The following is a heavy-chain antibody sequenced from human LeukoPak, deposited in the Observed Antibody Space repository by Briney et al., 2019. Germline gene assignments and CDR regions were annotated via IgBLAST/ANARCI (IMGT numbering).Heavy chain of an antibody. J-gene: IGHJ4*02. V-gene: IGHV3-74*01. CDR1: GFTFSSYW. D-gene: IGHD6-13*01. Sequence: RGSPRLSCVTSGFTFSSYWMHWVRQGPGKGPVWVSRINSDGSSTTYADSVRCRFTISRDNSKSTLYLQMSSLRAEDTAVYYCVRVRQQRVHQGDYWGQGILVTVSS. CDR3: VRVRQQRVHQGDY. CDR2: INSDGSST.